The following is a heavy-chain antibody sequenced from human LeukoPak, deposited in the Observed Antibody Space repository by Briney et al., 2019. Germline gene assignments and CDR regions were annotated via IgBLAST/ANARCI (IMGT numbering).Heavy chain of an antibody. V-gene: IGHV4-39*01. J-gene: IGHJ4*02. D-gene: IGHD6-19*01. CDR3: ARFARAGLGFDY. Sequence: PPETLSLTCTVSGGSISSSSYYWGWIRQPPGKGLEWIGSIYYSGSTYYNPSLKSRVAISVDTSKNQFSLKLSSVTAADTAVYYCARFARAGLGFDYWGQGTLVTVSS. CDR1: GGSISSSSYY. CDR2: IYYSGST.